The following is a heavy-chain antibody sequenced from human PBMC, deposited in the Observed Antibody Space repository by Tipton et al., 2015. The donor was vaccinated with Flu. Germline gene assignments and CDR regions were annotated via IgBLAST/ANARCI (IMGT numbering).Heavy chain of an antibody. Sequence: QLVQSGAEVKKPGESLNISCKGSGYSFTSYWIGWVRQMPGKGLEWMGIIFPGDSDTRYSPSFQGQVTISADKSISTAYLQWSSLEASATAMYYCARLSYYGSGSSPIDYWGQGTLVTVSS. CDR3: ARLSYYGSGSSPIDY. J-gene: IGHJ4*02. D-gene: IGHD3-10*01. V-gene: IGHV5-51*01. CDR2: IFPGDSDT. CDR1: GYSFTSYW.